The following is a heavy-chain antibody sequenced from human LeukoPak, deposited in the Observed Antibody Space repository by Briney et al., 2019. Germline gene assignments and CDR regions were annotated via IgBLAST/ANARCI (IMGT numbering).Heavy chain of an antibody. CDR2: IYYSGST. CDR3: ARHVHYYDSSGYWGAFDI. V-gene: IGHV4-39*01. J-gene: IGHJ3*02. D-gene: IGHD3-22*01. CDR1: GFTFSNYA. Sequence: PGGSLRLSCAASGFTFSNYAMSWVRQPPGKGLEWIGSIYYSGSTYYNPSLKSRVTISVDTSKNQFSLKLSSVTAADTAVYYCARHVHYYDSSGYWGAFDIWGQGTMVTVSS.